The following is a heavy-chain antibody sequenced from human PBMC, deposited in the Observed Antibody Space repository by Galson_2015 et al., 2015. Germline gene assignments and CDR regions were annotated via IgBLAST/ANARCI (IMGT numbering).Heavy chain of an antibody. Sequence: SLRLSCAASGFTFSTYGMHWVRQAPGKGLEWEAVISYDGSNKYYADSVKGRFTISRDNSKNTLFLQMNSLRAEDTAVYYCAKGPNDSSGYRIEYWGQGTLVTVSS. J-gene: IGHJ4*02. CDR1: GFTFSTYG. CDR3: AKGPNDSSGYRIEY. V-gene: IGHV3-30*18. CDR2: ISYDGSNK. D-gene: IGHD3-22*01.